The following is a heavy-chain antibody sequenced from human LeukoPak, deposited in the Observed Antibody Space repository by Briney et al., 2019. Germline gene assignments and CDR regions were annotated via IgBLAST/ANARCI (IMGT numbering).Heavy chain of an antibody. J-gene: IGHJ6*04. CDR3: AELGITMIGGV. V-gene: IGHV3-21*05. D-gene: IGHD3-10*02. CDR2: ISSSSSYI. Sequence: GGSLRLSCAASGFTFSSYSMNWVRQAPGKGLEWVSYISSSSSYIYYADSVKGRFTISRDNAKNSLYLQMNSLRAEDTAVCYCAELGITMIGGVWGKGTTVTISS. CDR1: GFTFSSYS.